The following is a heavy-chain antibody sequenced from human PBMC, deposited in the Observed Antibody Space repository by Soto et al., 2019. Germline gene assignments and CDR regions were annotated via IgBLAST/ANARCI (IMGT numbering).Heavy chain of an antibody. CDR3: ARLPSRHLVDY. J-gene: IGHJ4*02. Sequence: TSETLSLTCTVSGSSISSSGYYWGWIRQPPGRGLEWIGSLYYNVGTYYNPSLKSRVTISADTSANQFSLMVNSVTAADTAIYYCARLPSRHLVDYWGQGTLVTVSS. CDR1: GSSISSSGYY. CDR2: LYYNVGT. D-gene: IGHD3-16*01. V-gene: IGHV4-39*01.